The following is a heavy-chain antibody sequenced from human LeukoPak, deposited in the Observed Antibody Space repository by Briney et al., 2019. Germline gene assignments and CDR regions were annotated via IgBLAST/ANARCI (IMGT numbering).Heavy chain of an antibody. J-gene: IGHJ5*02. CDR2: INHRGST. CDR1: ARPFSSYY. D-gene: IGHD1-26*01. Sequence: ATHTLSLTCAVHARPFSSYYWRWIPHPPGQGLDSIGEINHRGSTTSNPSLKSRVTISVDTSKNQFALQLRSVTAADTAVYYCARFAWELRWVDPWGQGTLVTVSS. V-gene: IGHV4-34*01. CDR3: ARFAWELRWVDP.